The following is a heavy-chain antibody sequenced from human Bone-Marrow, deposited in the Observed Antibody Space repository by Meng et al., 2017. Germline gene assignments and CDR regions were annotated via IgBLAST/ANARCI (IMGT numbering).Heavy chain of an antibody. CDR2: MNPNSGNT. J-gene: IGHJ4*02. V-gene: IGHV1-8*03. CDR1: GYTFTSYD. D-gene: IGHD2-2*01. CDR3: ARDGTFAAIARTFDY. Sequence: ASVKVSCKASGYTFTSYDINWVRQATGQGLEWMGWMNPNSGNTGYAQKFQGRVTITRNTSISTAYMELSSLRSEDTAVYYCARDGTFAAIARTFDYWGQGTLVTVSS.